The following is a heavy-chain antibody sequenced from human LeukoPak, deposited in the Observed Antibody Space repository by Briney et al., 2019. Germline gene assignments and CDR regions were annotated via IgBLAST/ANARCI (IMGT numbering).Heavy chain of an antibody. J-gene: IGHJ6*02. CDR2: IGTNAGTT. V-gene: IGHV3-48*04. CDR3: XXXXXXXXXXXNGRYHYYFVMDA. D-gene: IGHD3-9*01. Sequence: GGSLRLSCAASGFTFSTHSFHWVRQAPGKGLEWVAYIGTNAGTTHYADSVKGRFTLSRDNAKNSLFLQMNSLRGEDTSLYYCXXXXXXXXXXXNGRYHYYFVMDAWGQGTTVTVSS. CDR1: GFTFSTHS.